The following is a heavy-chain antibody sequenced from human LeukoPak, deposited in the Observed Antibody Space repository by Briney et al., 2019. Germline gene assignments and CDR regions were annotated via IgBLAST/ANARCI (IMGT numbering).Heavy chain of an antibody. Sequence: GGSLRLSCAASGFTFSSYSMNWVRQAPGKGLEWVSSISSSSSCIYYADSVKGRFTISRDNAKNSLYLQMNSLRDEDTAVYYCARDYYDSSGFVEYFQHWGQGTLVTVSS. CDR3: ARDYYDSSGFVEYFQH. J-gene: IGHJ1*01. CDR1: GFTFSSYS. CDR2: ISSSSSCI. D-gene: IGHD3-22*01. V-gene: IGHV3-48*02.